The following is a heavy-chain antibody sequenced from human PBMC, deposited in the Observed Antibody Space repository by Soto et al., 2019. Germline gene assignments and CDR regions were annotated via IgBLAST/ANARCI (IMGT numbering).Heavy chain of an antibody. D-gene: IGHD2-15*01. CDR2: IYYSGST. CDR1: GGSISSSSYY. CDR3: ARRQRTHAFDI. V-gene: IGHV4-39*01. Sequence: SETLSLTCTVSGGSISSSSYYWGWIRQPPGKGLEWIGSIYYSGSTYYNPSLKSRVTISVDTSKNQFSLKLSSVTAADTAVYYCARRQRTHAFDIWGQGTMVTVSS. J-gene: IGHJ3*02.